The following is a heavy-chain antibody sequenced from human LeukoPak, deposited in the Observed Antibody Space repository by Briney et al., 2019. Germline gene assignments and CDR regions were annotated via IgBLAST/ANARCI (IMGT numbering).Heavy chain of an antibody. CDR1: GYSLTDKY. CDR3: AEAEHLNDAFDI. D-gene: IGHD1-14*01. J-gene: IGHJ3*02. V-gene: IGHV1-2*02. CDR2: INPNSGGT. Sequence: ASVKVSCKASGYSLTDKYMHWVRQAPGQGLEWMGWINPNSGGTNYAQKFQGRVTMTTDTSMSTAYMELSRLTSDDTAVYYCAEAEHLNDAFDIWGQGTMVTVSS.